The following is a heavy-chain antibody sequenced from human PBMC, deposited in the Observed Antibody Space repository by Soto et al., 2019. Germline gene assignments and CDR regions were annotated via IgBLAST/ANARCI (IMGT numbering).Heavy chain of an antibody. D-gene: IGHD1-26*01. CDR2: IYSSGST. CDR1: GVSISGYY. Sequence: SETLSLTCRFSGVSISGYYWSWIRQPAGRRLEWIGRIYSSGSTNYNPSLRSRVTMSADTSKKQFSLRLTSVTAADTAVYYCARGQRGGSFDYWGRGTLVTVSS. J-gene: IGHJ4*02. CDR3: ARGQRGGSFDY. V-gene: IGHV4-4*07.